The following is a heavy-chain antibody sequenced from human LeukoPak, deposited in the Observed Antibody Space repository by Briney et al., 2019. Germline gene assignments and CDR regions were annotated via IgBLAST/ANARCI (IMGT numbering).Heavy chain of an antibody. CDR1: GFTFSSYW. J-gene: IGHJ4*02. V-gene: IGHV3-7*01. D-gene: IGHD1-14*01. CDR2: IKQDGSEK. CDR3: ARGHSDHISIYDY. Sequence: QSGGSLRLSCAASGFTFSSYWMSWVRQAPGKGLEWVANIKQDGSEKYYVDSVKGRFTISRDNAKNSLYLQTNSLRAEDTAVYYCARGHSDHISIYDYWGQGTLVAVSS.